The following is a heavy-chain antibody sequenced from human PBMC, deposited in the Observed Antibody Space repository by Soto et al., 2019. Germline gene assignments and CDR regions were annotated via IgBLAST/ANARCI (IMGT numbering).Heavy chain of an antibody. J-gene: IGHJ5*02. CDR2: IYHSGST. CDR3: ERVMVVPAPPKVFWFDP. Sequence: AETLSLTCTVSGYSISIGWYWCWIRQPPGEGLGWIGIIYHSGSTDYNPSLKSRFTISIDTSKNQFSLKLSALTAADTAVYYFERVMVVPAPPKVFWFDPWGQGTLVTVSS. V-gene: IGHV4-38-2*02. D-gene: IGHD2-15*01. CDR1: GYSISIGWY.